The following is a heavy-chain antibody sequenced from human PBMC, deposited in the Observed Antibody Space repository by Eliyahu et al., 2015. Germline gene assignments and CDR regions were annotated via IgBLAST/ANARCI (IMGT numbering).Heavy chain of an antibody. CDR3: ARDLRPGYCSGGSCSLGGY. J-gene: IGHJ4*02. Sequence: EVQLVESGGGLVKPGGSLRLSCAASGFTFSSYSMXWVRQXSGKGLEGVSSISSSSSYIYYADSVKGRFTISRDNAKNSLYLQMNSLRAEDTAVYYCARDLRPGYCSGGSCSLGGYWGQGTLVTVSS. CDR1: GFTFSSYS. D-gene: IGHD2-15*01. V-gene: IGHV3-21*01. CDR2: ISSSSSYI.